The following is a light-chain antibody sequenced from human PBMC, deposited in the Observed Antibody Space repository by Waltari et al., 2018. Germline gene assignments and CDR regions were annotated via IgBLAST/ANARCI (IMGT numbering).Light chain of an antibody. CDR3: SSWDDSLNGPA. Sequence: QSVLTQPPSASGTPGQRVTISCSGSRSNIGNNSVNWYQQLPRTAPKLLIDNTNQRPSGVLDRCSGSRAGTSASLAISGLQSEDEGDYYCSSWDDSLNGPAFGGGTKVTVL. CDR2: NTN. CDR1: RSNIGNNS. J-gene: IGLJ3*02. V-gene: IGLV1-44*01.